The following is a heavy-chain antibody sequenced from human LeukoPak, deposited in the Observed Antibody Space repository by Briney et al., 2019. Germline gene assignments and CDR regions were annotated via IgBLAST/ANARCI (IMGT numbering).Heavy chain of an antibody. V-gene: IGHV4-39*01. CDR3: ASPSKLVISRGGFDI. CDR2: IYFSET. Sequence: SETLSLTCTVSGASFSDSTYYWAWIRQPPGKGLEWIGSIYFSETNYNPSLKSRITMSGDTSKNQFSLKLSSVTAADTAVYYCASPSKLVISRGGFDIWGQGTMVTVSA. CDR1: GASFSDSTYY. D-gene: IGHD3-22*01. J-gene: IGHJ3*02.